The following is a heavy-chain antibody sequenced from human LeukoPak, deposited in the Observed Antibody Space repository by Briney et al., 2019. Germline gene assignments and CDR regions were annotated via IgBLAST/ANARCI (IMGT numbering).Heavy chain of an antibody. D-gene: IGHD5-24*01. CDR2: MNPNSGNT. Sequence: EASVKVSCKASGYTFTSYDINWVRQATGQGLEWMGWMNPNSGNTGYAQKFQGRVTITADESTSTAYMELSSLRSEDTAVYYCAHVEMATRGFDYWGQGTLVTVSS. CDR1: GYTFTSYD. V-gene: IGHV1-8*01. CDR3: AHVEMATRGFDY. J-gene: IGHJ4*02.